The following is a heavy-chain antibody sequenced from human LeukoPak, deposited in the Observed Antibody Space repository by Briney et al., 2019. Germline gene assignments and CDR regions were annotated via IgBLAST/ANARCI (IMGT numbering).Heavy chain of an antibody. CDR1: RYTFTSYG. Sequence: ASVKVSCTPPRYTFTSYGIGGVSAAPGQGLEWMGWISAYNGNTNYAQELQGRVTMTTDTSTSTAYMELRSLRSDGTAVYYCARHRGSSGTAMAKGYFDYWGQGTLVTVSS. V-gene: IGHV1-18*01. CDR2: ISAYNGNT. D-gene: IGHD5-18*01. J-gene: IGHJ4*02. CDR3: ARHRGSSGTAMAKGYFDY.